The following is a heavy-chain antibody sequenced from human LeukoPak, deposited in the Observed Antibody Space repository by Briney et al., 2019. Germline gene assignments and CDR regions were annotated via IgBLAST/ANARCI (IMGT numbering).Heavy chain of an antibody. J-gene: IGHJ2*01. CDR2: TTGDGGST. CDR3: ARDTGWYFDL. CDR1: GFTFSGYW. V-gene: IGHV3-74*01. D-gene: IGHD4-17*01. Sequence: PGGSLRLSCAAPGFTFSGYWMHWGRHVPGKGRVCVSRTTGDGGSTTYADSVKGRFTISRDNAKNTVFLQMISLRAEDTAVYYCARDTGWYFDLWGRGTLVTVSS.